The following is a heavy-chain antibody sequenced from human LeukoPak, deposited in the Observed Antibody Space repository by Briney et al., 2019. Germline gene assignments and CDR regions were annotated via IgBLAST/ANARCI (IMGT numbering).Heavy chain of an antibody. CDR1: GGSFSGYY. D-gene: IGHD1-26*01. CDR3: ARTREPDEGGGSYSHYLDY. J-gene: IGHJ4*02. V-gene: IGHV4-34*01. CDR2: INHSGST. Sequence: SETLSLTCAVYGGSFSGYYWSWIRQPPGKGLEWIGEINHSGSTNYNPSLKSRVTISVDTSKNQFSLKLSSVTAADTAVYYCARTREPDEGGGSYSHYLDYWGQGTLVTVSS.